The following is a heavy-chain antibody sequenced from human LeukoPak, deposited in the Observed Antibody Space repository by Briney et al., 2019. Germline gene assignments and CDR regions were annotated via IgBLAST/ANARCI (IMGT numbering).Heavy chain of an antibody. J-gene: IGHJ4*02. Sequence: PGGSLRLSCTVSEFIFSKSGMHWVRRAPGKGLEWVAVVWFDGSKRYYADTVKGRFTISRDNSKNTLYLQMDCLRVEDTAMYFCARDFRRYSYGPLDYWGQGTLVTVSS. D-gene: IGHD5-18*01. V-gene: IGHV3-33*01. CDR3: ARDFRRYSYGPLDY. CDR2: VWFDGSKR. CDR1: EFIFSKSG.